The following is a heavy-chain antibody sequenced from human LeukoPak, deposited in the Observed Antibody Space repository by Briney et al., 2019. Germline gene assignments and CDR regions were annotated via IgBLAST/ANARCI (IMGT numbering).Heavy chain of an antibody. J-gene: IGHJ4*02. Sequence: ASVKVSCKASGYTFTGYYMHWVRQAPGQGLEWMGWINPNSGGTNYAQKFQGRVTMTRDTSISTAYMELSRLRSDDTAVYYCARDRPDYGSGSYYRDFDYWGQGTLVTVSS. CDR3: ARDRPDYGSGSYYRDFDY. D-gene: IGHD3-10*01. CDR1: GYTFTGYY. V-gene: IGHV1-2*02. CDR2: INPNSGGT.